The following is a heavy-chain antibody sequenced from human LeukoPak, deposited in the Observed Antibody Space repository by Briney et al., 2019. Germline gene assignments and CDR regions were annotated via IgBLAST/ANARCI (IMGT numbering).Heavy chain of an antibody. CDR1: GGSISSYY. V-gene: IGHV4-59*01. J-gene: IGHJ6*03. CDR3: ARGVGSGIDKAIPGPYYYYYMDV. CDR2: IYYSGST. D-gene: IGHD3-10*01. Sequence: SETLSLTCTVSGGSISSYYWSWIRQPPGKGLEWIGYIYYSGSTNYNPSLKSRVTISVDTSKNQFSLKLSSVTAADTAVYYCARGVGSGIDKAIPGPYYYYYMDVWGKGTTVTISS.